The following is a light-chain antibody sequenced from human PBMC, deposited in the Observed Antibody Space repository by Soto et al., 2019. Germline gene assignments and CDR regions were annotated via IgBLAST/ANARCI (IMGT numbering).Light chain of an antibody. CDR3: AAWDDSLKVVV. CDR2: YDD. V-gene: IGLV1-36*01. Sequence: QPVLTQPPSVSEAPRQRVTISCSGSSSNIGNNAVSWYQQLPGKAPKLLIYYDDLKPSGVSDRFSGSKSGTSASLAISGLQSEDEAHYYCAAWDDSLKVVVFGGGTKLTVL. CDR1: SSNIGNNA. J-gene: IGLJ2*01.